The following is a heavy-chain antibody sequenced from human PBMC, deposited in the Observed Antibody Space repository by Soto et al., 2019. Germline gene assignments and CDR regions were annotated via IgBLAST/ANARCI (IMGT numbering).Heavy chain of an antibody. Sequence: SVKVSCKASGGTFSSYAISWVRQAPGQGLEWMGGIIPIFGTANYAQKFQGRVTITADESTSTAYMELSSLRSEDTAVYYCARAKSPEASYYYYGMDVWGQGTTVTVSS. V-gene: IGHV1-69*13. CDR3: ARAKSPEASYYYYGMDV. CDR1: GGTFSSYA. CDR2: IIPIFGTA. J-gene: IGHJ6*02.